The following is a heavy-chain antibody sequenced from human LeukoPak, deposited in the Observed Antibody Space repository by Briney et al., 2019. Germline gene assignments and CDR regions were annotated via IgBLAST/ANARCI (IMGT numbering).Heavy chain of an antibody. CDR2: IFYSGTT. D-gene: IGHD3-16*01. V-gene: IGHV4-39*01. Sequence: SETLSLTCTVSGGSISSCGYYWGWIRQPQGKGLEWIGDIFYSGTTYYNPSLRSRVTLSVDTSKNQFSLKLTSVTAADTALFYCTRRFYNDYATEGWGQGTLVTVSS. CDR3: TRRFYNDYATEG. J-gene: IGHJ4*02. CDR1: GGSISSCGYY.